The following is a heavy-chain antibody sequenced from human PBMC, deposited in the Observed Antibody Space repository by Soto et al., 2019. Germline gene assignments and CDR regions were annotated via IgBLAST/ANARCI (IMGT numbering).Heavy chain of an antibody. Sequence: QVQLVQSGAEVKNPGASVKVSCKASGYTFTRYGIGWARQAPGQGLEWMGWINTYNGNTNYAQNVQGRVTLTTDTPTSTAYMELRSLRSNDTAIYYGAMVDVYVTPSPQDVWGQGTTVIVSS. D-gene: IGHD3-16*01. J-gene: IGHJ6*02. CDR1: GYTFTRYG. CDR2: INTYNGNT. CDR3: AMVDVYVTPSPQDV. V-gene: IGHV1-18*01.